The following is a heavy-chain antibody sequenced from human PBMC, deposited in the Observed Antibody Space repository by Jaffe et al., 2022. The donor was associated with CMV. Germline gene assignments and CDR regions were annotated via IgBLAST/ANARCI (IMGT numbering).Heavy chain of an antibody. CDR1: GGSFSGYY. D-gene: IGHD2-2*01. CDR2: INHSGST. Sequence: QVQLQQWGAGLLKPSETLSLTCAVYGGSFSGYYWSWIRQPPGKGLEWIGEINHSGSTNYNPSLKSRVTISVDTSKNQFSLKLSSVTAADTAVYYCAREVVVVPAAHGAAILNWFDPWGQGTLVTVSS. V-gene: IGHV4-34*01. CDR3: AREVVVVPAAHGAAILNWFDP. J-gene: IGHJ5*02.